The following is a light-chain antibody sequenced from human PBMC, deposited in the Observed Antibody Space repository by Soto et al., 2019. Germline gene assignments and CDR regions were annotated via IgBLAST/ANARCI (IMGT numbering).Light chain of an antibody. J-gene: IGKJ4*01. CDR2: AAS. CDR3: QHANSFPLT. CDR1: QGISSW. Sequence: DSQLTQSPSSVSASVGDRVTITCRASQGISSWLAWYQQKPGKATTLLMYAASRLQIGVPSRFSGSGSGTDFTLTISSLQPEDFATYYCQHANSFPLTFGEGTKVEIK. V-gene: IGKV1-12*01.